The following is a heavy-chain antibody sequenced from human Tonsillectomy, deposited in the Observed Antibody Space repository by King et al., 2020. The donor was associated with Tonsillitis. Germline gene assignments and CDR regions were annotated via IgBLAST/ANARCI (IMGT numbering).Heavy chain of an antibody. D-gene: IGHD6-13*01. CDR3: ARLVTDRAAAGTSAYYYAMDV. CDR2: IYPGDSDT. V-gene: IGHV5-51*01. CDR1: GYSFTSYW. Sequence: VQLVQSGAEVKKPGESLKISCKGSGYSFTSYWIGWVRQMPGKGLEWMGIIYPGDSDTRYSPSFQGQVTLSADKSISTAYLQWSSLKASDTAMYYCARLVTDRAAAGTSAYYYAMDVWGQGTTVTVSS. J-gene: IGHJ6*02.